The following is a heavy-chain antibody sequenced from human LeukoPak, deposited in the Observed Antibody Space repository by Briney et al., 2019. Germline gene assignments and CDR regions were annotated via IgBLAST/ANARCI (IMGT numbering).Heavy chain of an antibody. Sequence: GGSLRLSCAASGFTFSSYSMNWVRQAPGKGLEWVSSISSSSSYIYYADSVKGRFTISRDNAKTSLYLQMNSLRVEDTAFYYCAREYTSGWKELDSWGQGTLVTVSS. D-gene: IGHD6-25*01. CDR2: ISSSSSYI. V-gene: IGHV3-21*04. J-gene: IGHJ4*02. CDR1: GFTFSSYS. CDR3: AREYTSGWKELDS.